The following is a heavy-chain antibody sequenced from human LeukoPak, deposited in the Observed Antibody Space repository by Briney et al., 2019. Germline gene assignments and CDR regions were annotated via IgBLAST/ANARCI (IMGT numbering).Heavy chain of an antibody. V-gene: IGHV4-61*02. J-gene: IGHJ6*03. Sequence: SETLSLTCIVSGGSISSGSYYWSWIRQPAGKGLEWIGRIYTSGSTNYNPSLKSRVTISVDTSKNQFSLKLSSVTAADTAVYYCARGEGSFYYYYLDVWGKGTTVTVSS. CDR3: ARGEGSFYYYYLDV. CDR2: IYTSGST. D-gene: IGHD3-10*01. CDR1: GGSISSGSYY.